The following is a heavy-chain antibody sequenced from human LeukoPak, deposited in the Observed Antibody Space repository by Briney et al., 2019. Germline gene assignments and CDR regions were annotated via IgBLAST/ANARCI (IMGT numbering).Heavy chain of an antibody. CDR1: GGSISSSSYY. J-gene: IGHJ4*02. Sequence: SETLSLTCTVSGGSISSSSYYWGWIRQPPGKGLECIGSIYYSGSTYYNPSLKSRVTISVDTSKNQFSLKLSSVTAADTAVYYCARQRGTMIVVAVDYWGQGTLVTVSS. V-gene: IGHV4-39*01. CDR3: ARQRGTMIVVAVDY. D-gene: IGHD3-22*01. CDR2: IYYSGST.